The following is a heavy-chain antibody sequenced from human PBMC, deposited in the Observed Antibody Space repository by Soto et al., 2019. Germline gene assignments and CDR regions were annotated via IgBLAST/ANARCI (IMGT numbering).Heavy chain of an antibody. CDR1: GVTFSSYG. CDR3: ARDSSRDYYDSSGYKDY. J-gene: IGHJ4*02. D-gene: IGHD3-22*01. Sequence: GGSLRLSCAASGVTFSSYGMDWVRQATGKGLEWVAVIWYDGSNKYYADSVKGRFTISRDNSKNTLYLQMNSLRAEDTAVYYCARDSSRDYYDSSGYKDYWGQGTLVTV. V-gene: IGHV3-33*01. CDR2: IWYDGSNK.